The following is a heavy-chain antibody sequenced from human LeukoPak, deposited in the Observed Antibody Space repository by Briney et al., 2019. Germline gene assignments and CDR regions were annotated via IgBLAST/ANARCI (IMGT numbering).Heavy chain of an antibody. CDR1: GFAFSNFA. CDR2: TSGSGDGT. D-gene: IGHD3-16*01. V-gene: IGHV3-23*01. CDR3: AKMMGQRLYDYCMDV. Sequence: PPGGSLRLSCAASGFAFSNFAMSWVRQAPGKGLEWVSATSGSGDGTYYADSVKGRFTISRDNSKNTLYLQMNSLRAEDTAVYYCAKMMGQRLYDYCMDVWGKGTTVTVSS. J-gene: IGHJ6*03.